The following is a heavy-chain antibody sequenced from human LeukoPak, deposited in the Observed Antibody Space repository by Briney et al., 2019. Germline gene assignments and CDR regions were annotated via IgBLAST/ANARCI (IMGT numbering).Heavy chain of an antibody. CDR2: IIPIFGTA. Sequence: GASVKVSCKASGGTFSSYAISWVRQAPGQGLEWMGGIIPIFGTANYAQKFQGRVTITADESTSTAYMELSSLRSEDTAVYYCASLRGLRPRNNAFDIWGQGTMVTVSS. J-gene: IGHJ3*02. D-gene: IGHD3-10*01. CDR1: GGTFSSYA. CDR3: ASLRGLRPRNNAFDI. V-gene: IGHV1-69*13.